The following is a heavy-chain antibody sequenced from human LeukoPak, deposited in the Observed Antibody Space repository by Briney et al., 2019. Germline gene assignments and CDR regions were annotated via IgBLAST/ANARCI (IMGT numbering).Heavy chain of an antibody. CDR3: AKVASILVVPAAFRSR. Sequence: GGSLRLSCAASGFTFSIYAVSGVRQAPGKGLEWVSAISGSGGSTYYADSVKGRFTISRDNSKNTLYLQMNSLRAEDTAVYYCAKVASILVVPAAFRSRWGQGTLVTVSS. J-gene: IGHJ4*02. CDR2: ISGSGGST. CDR1: GFTFSIYA. D-gene: IGHD2-2*01. V-gene: IGHV3-23*01.